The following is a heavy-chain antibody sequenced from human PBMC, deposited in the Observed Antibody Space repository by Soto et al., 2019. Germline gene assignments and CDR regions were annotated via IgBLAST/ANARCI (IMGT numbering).Heavy chain of an antibody. J-gene: IGHJ3*02. CDR2: IYPGDSDA. D-gene: IGHD6-19*01. V-gene: IGHV5-51*01. CDR1: GRTFINQW. Sequence: EESLKISCKVSGRTFINQWIAWVRQMPGKGLEWMGIIYPGDSDARYSPSFAGQVTISVDKSITTAYLHWSSLEASDSAVYYCARQGDMAATPADAFDIWGQGT. CDR3: ARQGDMAATPADAFDI.